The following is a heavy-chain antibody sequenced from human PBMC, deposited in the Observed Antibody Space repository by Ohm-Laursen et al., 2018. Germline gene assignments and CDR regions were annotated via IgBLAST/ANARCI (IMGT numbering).Heavy chain of an antibody. D-gene: IGHD3-22*01. J-gene: IGHJ4*02. CDR2: ISNSGSAI. V-gene: IGHV3-48*03. CDR3: AKAHISGYYYAY. Sequence: LSLTCAASGFTVSSYEMSWVRQAPGMGLEWVSHISNSGSAIRYADSVKGRFTVSRDNAKNSLYLQMNSLRAEDTAVYYCAKAHISGYYYAYWGQGTLVTVSS. CDR1: GFTVSSYE.